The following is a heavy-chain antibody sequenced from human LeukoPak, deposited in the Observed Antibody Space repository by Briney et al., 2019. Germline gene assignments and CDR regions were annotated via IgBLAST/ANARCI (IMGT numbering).Heavy chain of an antibody. D-gene: IGHD3-3*01. CDR2: MNPNSGNT. V-gene: IGHV1-8*03. CDR1: GYTFTSYD. J-gene: IGHJ6*03. CDR3: ARDYDFWSGPKKGYYYYMDV. Sequence: GASVKVSCKASGYTFTSYDINWVRQATGQGLEWMGWMNPNSGNTGYAQKFQGRVTITRNTSISTAYMELSSLRSEDTAVYYCARDYDFWSGPKKGYYYYMDVWGKGTTVTVSS.